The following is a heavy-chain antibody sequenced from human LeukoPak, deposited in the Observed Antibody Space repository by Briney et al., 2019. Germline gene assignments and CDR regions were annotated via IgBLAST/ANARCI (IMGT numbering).Heavy chain of an antibody. CDR1: GFTFSSYG. CDR3: ASGVADYGDYVWYYFDY. CDR2: IWYDGSNK. Sequence: WGSLRLSCAASGFTFSSYGMHWVRQAPGKGLEWVAVIWYDGSNKYYADSVKGRFTISRDNSKNTLYLQMNSLRAEDTAVYYCASGVADYGDYVWYYFDYWGQGTRVTVSS. V-gene: IGHV3-33*01. D-gene: IGHD4-17*01. J-gene: IGHJ4*02.